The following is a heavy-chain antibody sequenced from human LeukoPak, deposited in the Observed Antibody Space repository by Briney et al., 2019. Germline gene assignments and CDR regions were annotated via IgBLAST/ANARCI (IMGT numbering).Heavy chain of an antibody. J-gene: IGHJ6*03. D-gene: IGHD2-15*01. Sequence: GGSLRLSCAASGFYFANYAMSWVRQAPGKGLEWVSATVGGGSPNTYHADSVKGRFTISRDNSKNTLFLQMNSLRAEDTAVYYCAKVRLGYCSGGSCSRGGTPMDVWGKGTTVTISS. CDR1: GFYFANYA. CDR3: AKVRLGYCSGGSCSRGGTPMDV. V-gene: IGHV3-23*01. CDR2: TVGGGSPNT.